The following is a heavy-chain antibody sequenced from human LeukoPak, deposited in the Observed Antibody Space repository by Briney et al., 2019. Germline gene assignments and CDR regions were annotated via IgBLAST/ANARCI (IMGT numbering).Heavy chain of an antibody. Sequence: SETLSLTCAVYGGSFSGYYWSWIRQPPGKGLEWIGEINHSGSTNYNPSLRSRVTISVDTSKNQFSLKLSSVTAADTAVYYCASVATTLPYYYYYYMDVWGKGTTVTVSS. J-gene: IGHJ6*03. D-gene: IGHD5-12*01. CDR2: INHSGST. CDR1: GGSFSGYY. CDR3: ASVATTLPYYYYYYMDV. V-gene: IGHV4-34*01.